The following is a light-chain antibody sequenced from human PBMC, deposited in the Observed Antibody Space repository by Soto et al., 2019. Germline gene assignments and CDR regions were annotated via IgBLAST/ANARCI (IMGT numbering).Light chain of an antibody. CDR3: QQRSNSPPT. CDR2: YAS. CDR1: QSVSSY. J-gene: IGKJ4*01. Sequence: EIVLTQSPATLSLSPGERATLSCRASQSVSSYLAWYQQKPGQAPRLLIYYASNRATGIPARFSCSGSGTDFTLTISSLAPEEFAVYYCQQRSNSPPTFGGGTKVEI. V-gene: IGKV3-11*01.